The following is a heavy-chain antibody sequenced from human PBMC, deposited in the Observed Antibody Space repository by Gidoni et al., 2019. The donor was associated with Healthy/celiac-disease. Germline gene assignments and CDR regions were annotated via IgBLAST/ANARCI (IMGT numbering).Heavy chain of an antibody. CDR2: ISGSGSST. CDR1: GFTFSSYA. Sequence: EVQLLESGGGLVQPGGSLRLSCAASGFTFSSYAMSWVRQAPGKGLEWVSAISGSGSSTYYADSVKGRFTISRDNSKNTLYLQMNSLRAEDTAVYYCAKYTSPGGTTPGAFDYWGQGTLVTVSS. V-gene: IGHV3-23*01. D-gene: IGHD1-1*01. CDR3: AKYTSPGGTTPGAFDY. J-gene: IGHJ4*02.